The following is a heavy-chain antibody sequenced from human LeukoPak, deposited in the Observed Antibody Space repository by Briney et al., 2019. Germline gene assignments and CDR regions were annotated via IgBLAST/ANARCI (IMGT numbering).Heavy chain of an antibody. V-gene: IGHV4-59*01. CDR2: IYFIGSP. CDR1: GGSISSYY. J-gene: IGHJ4*02. Sequence: SETLSLTCTVSGGSISSYYWSWIRQPPGKGLEWIGYIYFIGSPKYNPSLKSRVTISLDKSRKQLSLNLTSVTAADTALYYCAKDWDSGSYFADYWGQGTLVAVSS. D-gene: IGHD1-26*01. CDR3: AKDWDSGSYFADY.